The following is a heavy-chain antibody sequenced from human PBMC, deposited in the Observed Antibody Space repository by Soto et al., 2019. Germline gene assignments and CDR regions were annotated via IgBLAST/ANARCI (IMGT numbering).Heavy chain of an antibody. J-gene: IGHJ5*02. V-gene: IGHV2-5*01. CDR2: IYWNDEK. D-gene: IGHD2-21*02. CDR1: GSSLTTGGVG. CDR3: AHDCSGYSASPYWHDP. Sequence: SGPTLVNPTQTLTLTCTLSGSSLTTGGVGVGWIRQPPGKALEWLALIYWNDEKHYTPSLRSRLSITKDTSKNQVVLTMTNMDPMDTATYFCAHDCSGYSASPYWHDPWDQGTLVTVSS.